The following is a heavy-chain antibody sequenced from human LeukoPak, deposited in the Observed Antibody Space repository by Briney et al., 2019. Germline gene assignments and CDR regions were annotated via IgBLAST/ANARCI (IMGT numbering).Heavy chain of an antibody. Sequence: SGTLSLTCAVSGGSISSSNWWSWVRQPPGKGLEWIGEIYHSGSTNYNPSLKSRVTISVDTSKNQFSLKLSSVTAADTAVYYCARGGTARLGYCSGGSCYGLLNNWFDPWGQGTLVTVSS. J-gene: IGHJ5*02. D-gene: IGHD2-15*01. V-gene: IGHV4-4*02. CDR3: ARGGTARLGYCSGGSCYGLLNNWFDP. CDR2: IYHSGST. CDR1: GGSISSSNW.